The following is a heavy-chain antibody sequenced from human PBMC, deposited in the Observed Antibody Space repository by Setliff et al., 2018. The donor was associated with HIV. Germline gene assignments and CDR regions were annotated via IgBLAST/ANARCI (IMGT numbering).Heavy chain of an antibody. J-gene: IGHJ5*02. V-gene: IGHV1-69*13. D-gene: IGHD2-8*01. CDR2: IIPIFGTA. CDR1: GYKFTDYY. CDR3: ARVLLRTNPLYGVASNWFDP. Sequence: SVKVSCKASGYKFTDYYIHWVRQAPGQGLEWMGGIIPIFGTANYAQKFQGRVTITADESTSTAYMELSSLRSEDTAVYYCARVLLRTNPLYGVASNWFDPWGQGTLVTVSS.